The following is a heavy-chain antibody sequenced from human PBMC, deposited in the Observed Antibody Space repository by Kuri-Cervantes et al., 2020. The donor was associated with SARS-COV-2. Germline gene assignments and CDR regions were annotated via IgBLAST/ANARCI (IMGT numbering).Heavy chain of an antibody. CDR1: GYTFTSYD. Sequence: ASVKVSCKASGYTFTSYDINWVRQATGQGLEWMGWMNPNSGNTGYAQKFQGRVTMTRNTSISTAYMELNSLSTEDTAVYYCARGIAVADTESFDYWGLGTLVTVSS. J-gene: IGHJ4*02. V-gene: IGHV1-8*01. CDR3: ARGIAVADTESFDY. D-gene: IGHD6-19*01. CDR2: MNPNSGNT.